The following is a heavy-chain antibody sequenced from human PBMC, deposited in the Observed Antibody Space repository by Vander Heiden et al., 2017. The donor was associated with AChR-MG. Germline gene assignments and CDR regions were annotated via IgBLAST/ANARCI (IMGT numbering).Heavy chain of an antibody. D-gene: IGHD3-22*01. J-gene: IGHJ4*02. Sequence: QVQLVESGGGVVQPGRSLRLSCAASGFTFSSYGMHWVRQAPGKGLEWVAVISYDGSNKYYADSVKGRFTISRDNSKNTLYLQMNSLRAEDTAVYYCASDDSSGLFDYWGQGTLVTVSS. CDR2: ISYDGSNK. CDR3: ASDDSSGLFDY. CDR1: GFTFSSYG. V-gene: IGHV3-30*03.